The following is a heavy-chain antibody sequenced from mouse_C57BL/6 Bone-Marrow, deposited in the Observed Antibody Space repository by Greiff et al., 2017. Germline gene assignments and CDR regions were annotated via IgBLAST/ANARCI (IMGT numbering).Heavy chain of an antibody. V-gene: IGHV5-6*02. CDR2: ISSGGSYT. J-gene: IGHJ2*01. CDR1: GFTFSSYG. CDR3: ARRRQLKVFDY. D-gene: IGHD3-2*02. Sequence: EVKLVESGGDLVKPGGSLKLSCAASGFTFSSYGMSWVRQTPDKRLEWVATISSGGSYTYYPDSVKGRYTISGDNATNTRYLHMSRLRSEDTAMYFCARRRQLKVFDYGGQGTTLTVSS.